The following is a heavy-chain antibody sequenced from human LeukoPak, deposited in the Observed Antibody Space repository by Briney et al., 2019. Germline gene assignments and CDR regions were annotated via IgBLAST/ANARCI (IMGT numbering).Heavy chain of an antibody. J-gene: IGHJ3*02. CDR3: ARDLPHVLRYFDWLSGDDAFDI. V-gene: IGHV1-46*01. CDR2: INSSGGST. Sequence: ASVKVSCKASGYTFTSYYMHWVRQAPRQGLEWMGIINSSGGSTSYAQKFQGRVTMTRDTSTSTVYMELSSLRSEDTAVYYCARDLPHVLRYFDWLSGDDAFDIWGQGTMVTVSS. D-gene: IGHD3-9*01. CDR1: GYTFTSYY.